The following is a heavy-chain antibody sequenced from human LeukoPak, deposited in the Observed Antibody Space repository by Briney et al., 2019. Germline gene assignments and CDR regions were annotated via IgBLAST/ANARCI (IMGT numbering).Heavy chain of an antibody. CDR1: GCSISSSSYY. D-gene: IGHD4-17*01. Sequence: PSETLSLTCTVSGCSISSSSYYWGWIRQPPGKGLEWIVTIYYSGSTYYNPSLKSRVTISVDTSNNQVSLKLSSVTAADTAVYYFARNVQGLTVTPGHWGQGTLVTVSS. J-gene: IGHJ4*02. V-gene: IGHV4-39*01. CDR2: IYYSGST. CDR3: ARNVQGLTVTPGH.